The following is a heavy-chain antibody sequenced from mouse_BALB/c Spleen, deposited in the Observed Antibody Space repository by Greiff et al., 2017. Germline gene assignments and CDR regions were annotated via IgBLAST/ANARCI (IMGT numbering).Heavy chain of an antibody. CDR3: ARDCYYYGSSALYYAMDY. D-gene: IGHD1-1*01. V-gene: IGHV14-3*02. Sequence: VQLQQSGAELVKPGASVKLSCTASGFNIKDTYMHWVKQRPEQGLEWIGRIDPANGNTKYDPKFQGKATITADTSSNTAYLQLSSLTSEDTAVYYCARDCYYYGSSALYYAMDYWGQGTSVTVSS. CDR1: GFNIKDTY. CDR2: IDPANGNT. J-gene: IGHJ4*01.